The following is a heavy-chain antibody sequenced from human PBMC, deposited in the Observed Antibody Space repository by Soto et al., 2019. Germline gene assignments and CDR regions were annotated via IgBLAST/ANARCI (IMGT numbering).Heavy chain of an antibody. Sequence: QVQLQESGPGLVKPSETLSLTCTVTGGSVSSGSYYWSWIRQPPGKALEWIGYVYYSGSTNYNPSLKSRVTISVDTSKNQFSLKLSSVTAADTAVYYCAREGRIQLLTWFDPWGQGTLVTVSS. CDR2: VYYSGST. CDR1: GGSVSSGSYY. V-gene: IGHV4-61*01. CDR3: AREGRIQLLTWFDP. J-gene: IGHJ5*02. D-gene: IGHD4-4*01.